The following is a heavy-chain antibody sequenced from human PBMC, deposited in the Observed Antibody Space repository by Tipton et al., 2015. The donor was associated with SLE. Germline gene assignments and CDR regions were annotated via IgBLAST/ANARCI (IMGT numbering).Heavy chain of an antibody. CDR1: GGSISSGSYY. CDR3: ARMQLPALRGGHFDY. V-gene: IGHV4-61*02. J-gene: IGHJ4*02. CDR2: IYTSGST. Sequence: TLSLTCTVSGGSISSGSYYWSWIRQPAGKGLEWIGRIYTSGSTNYNPSLKSRVTISVDTSTNQFSLQLSSVTAADTAVYYCARMQLPALRGGHFDYWGQGTLVTGSS. D-gene: IGHD2-2*01.